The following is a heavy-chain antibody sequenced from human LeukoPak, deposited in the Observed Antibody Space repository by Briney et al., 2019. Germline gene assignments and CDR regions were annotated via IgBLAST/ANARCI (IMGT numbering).Heavy chain of an antibody. Sequence: GRSLRLSCAASGFTFSTCMNWVRQAPGKGLEWVSSISSNSRYIYYADSMRGRFTISRDNAKNSLYLQMNSLKPEDTAVYYCARVAEAAAFDSWGQGTLVTVSS. D-gene: IGHD6-13*01. V-gene: IGHV3-21*06. CDR1: GFTFSTC. CDR2: ISSNSRYI. CDR3: ARVAEAAAFDS. J-gene: IGHJ4*02.